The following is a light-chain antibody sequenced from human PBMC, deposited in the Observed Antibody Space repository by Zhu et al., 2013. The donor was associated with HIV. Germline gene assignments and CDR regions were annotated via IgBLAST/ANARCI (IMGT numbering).Light chain of an antibody. CDR2: GAS. J-gene: IGKJ2*01. V-gene: IGKV3-20*01. CDR3: QYSGS. CDR1: QSVSGGH. Sequence: EIIMTQSPGTLSLSPGERATLSCRASQSVSGGHLAWYQQKPGQSPRLLIYGASSRATGIPDRFSGSGSGTDFTLTISRLEPEDFAVYYCQYSGSFGQGTKVEIK.